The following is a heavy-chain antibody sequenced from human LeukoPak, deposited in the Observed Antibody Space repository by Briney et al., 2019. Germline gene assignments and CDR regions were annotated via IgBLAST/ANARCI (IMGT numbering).Heavy chain of an antibody. Sequence: GGSLRLSCAASGFTFSSCAVTWVRQAPGKGLEWVSAISGTGGSTHYADSVKGRFTISRDNSKNTLYLQMNSLRAEDTAVYYCAKDLQPLANWGQGTLVTVSS. CDR1: GFTFSSCA. CDR2: ISGTGGST. CDR3: AKDLQPLAN. V-gene: IGHV3-23*01. D-gene: IGHD1-1*01. J-gene: IGHJ4*02.